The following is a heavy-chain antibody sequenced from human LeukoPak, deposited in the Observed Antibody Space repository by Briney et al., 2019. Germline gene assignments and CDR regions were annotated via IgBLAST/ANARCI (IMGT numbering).Heavy chain of an antibody. CDR1: GGPISNRTCY. Sequence: PSETLSLTCSVSGGPISNRTCYWGWIRQPPGTGLEWIGYIYYSGSTYYNPSLKSRVTISVDTSKNQFSLKLSSVTAADTAVYYCARVAASSDGDYARYYYFDYWGQGTLVTVSS. D-gene: IGHD4-17*01. CDR3: ARVAASSDGDYARYYYFDY. CDR2: IYYSGST. J-gene: IGHJ4*02. V-gene: IGHV4-31*03.